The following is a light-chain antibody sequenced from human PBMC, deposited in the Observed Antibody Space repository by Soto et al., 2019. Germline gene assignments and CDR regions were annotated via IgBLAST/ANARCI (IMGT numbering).Light chain of an antibody. V-gene: IGKV1-27*01. CDR2: TAS. CDR1: QGINNY. J-gene: IGKJ1*01. CDR3: QRYNSAPKT. Sequence: DFQMTQSPSSLSASVGDRVTITCRASQGINNYLAWYHQKPGKVPELLIYTASTLQPGVPSRFSGRGSGTDFTLTISSLQPGDVGTYYCQRYNSAPKTFGQGTKVEIK.